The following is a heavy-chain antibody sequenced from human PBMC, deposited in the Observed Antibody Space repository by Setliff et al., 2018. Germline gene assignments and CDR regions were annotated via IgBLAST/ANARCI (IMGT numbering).Heavy chain of an antibody. J-gene: IGHJ4*02. CDR2: VYYSGTA. V-gene: IGHV4-59*01. CDR3: ARGGTYRYFDY. Sequence: SETLSLTCNVSGDSISGTYYWSWIRQPPGKGLEFIGYVYYSGTANYDPSLKSRVTMSVDTSKNQFSLKLRSVIAADTAVYYCARGGTYRYFDYWGQGTLVAVSS. CDR1: GDSISGTYY.